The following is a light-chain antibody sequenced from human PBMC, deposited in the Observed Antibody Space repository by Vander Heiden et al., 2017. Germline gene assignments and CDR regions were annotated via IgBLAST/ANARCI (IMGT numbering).Light chain of an antibody. V-gene: IGKV1-39*01. CDR2: ASS. J-gene: IGKJ1*01. CDR3: QQCDSTPLT. Sequence: DIQRTQSPSSLSASVADRVTITCRASQRISSCLNWYPPEPGKAPKVLIQASSSFQSGVPLRFHGSGSWTDFTLTNRRLQPGDFATFLCQQCDSTPLTFGQGTKVEIK. CDR1: QRISSC.